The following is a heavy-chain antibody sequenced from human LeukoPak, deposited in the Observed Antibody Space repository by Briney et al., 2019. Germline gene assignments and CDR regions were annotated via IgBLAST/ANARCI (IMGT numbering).Heavy chain of an antibody. CDR3: AREVEMATHFDY. CDR2: IFTTGST. D-gene: IGHD5-24*01. J-gene: IGHJ4*02. Sequence: SETLSLTCTVSGGSISTHYWSWIRQPAGKGLEWIGRIFTTGSTNYNPSLKSRVTMSIDTSNNHFSLKLNSVTAADTAVYYCAREVEMATHFDYWGQGTLVTVSS. V-gene: IGHV4-4*07. CDR1: GGSISTHY.